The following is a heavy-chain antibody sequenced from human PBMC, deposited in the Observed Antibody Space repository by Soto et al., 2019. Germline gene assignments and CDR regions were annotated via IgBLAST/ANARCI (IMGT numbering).Heavy chain of an antibody. CDR2: IWHDGSRK. D-gene: IGHD1-1*01. J-gene: IGHJ5*02. CDR3: ARDWNSNNWKGGWFDP. CDR1: GFTFSTYG. V-gene: IGHV3-33*01. Sequence: ESGGGVVQPGRSLRLSCAASGFTFSTYGIHWVRQAPGKGLEWVAMIWHDGSRKFYADSVRGRFTISRDNPKNAMYRQMDSLRVEDTAVYYCARDWNSNNWKGGWFDPWGQGNLVTVSS.